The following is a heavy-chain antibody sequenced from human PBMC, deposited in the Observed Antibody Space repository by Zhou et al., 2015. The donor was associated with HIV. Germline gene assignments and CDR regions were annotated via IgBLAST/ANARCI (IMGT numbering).Heavy chain of an antibody. CDR3: TTAHYLWGSYRYG. D-gene: IGHD3-16*02. Sequence: DVQLVESGGDLAKPGGSLRLSCAASGFTFSNVWMSWVRQAPGKGLEWVGRIKSKSDGGTTDYAAPVKGRFTISRDDSKNTLYLQMNSLKTEDTAVYYCTTAHYLWGSYRYGWGQGTLVTVSS. CDR2: IKSKSDGGTT. V-gene: IGHV3-15*01. CDR1: GFTFSNVW. J-gene: IGHJ4*02.